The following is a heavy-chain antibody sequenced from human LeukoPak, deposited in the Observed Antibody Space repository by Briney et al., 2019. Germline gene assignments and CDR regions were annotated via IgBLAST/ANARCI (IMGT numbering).Heavy chain of an antibody. J-gene: IGHJ4*02. V-gene: IGHV1-69*04. D-gene: IGHD3-22*01. CDR3: ARDLRYYDSSGYSWYDY. CDR2: IIPILGIA. Sequence: EASVKVSCKASGYTFTSYGISWVRQAPGQGLEWMGRIIPILGIANYAQKFQGGVTITADKSTSTAYMELSSLRSEDTAVYYCARDLRYYDSSGYSWYDYWGQGTLVTVSS. CDR1: GYTFTSYG.